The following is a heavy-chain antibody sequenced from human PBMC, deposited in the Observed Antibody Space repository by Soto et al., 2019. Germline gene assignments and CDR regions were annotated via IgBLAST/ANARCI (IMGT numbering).Heavy chain of an antibody. CDR3: DRGARSESSGLFF. Sequence: NPSETLSLTCSVSGGSIDNGGFYWAWIRQHPGKGLEWIGYIYSSGTTNYNPSLRSRLTISTDTSNNQFAMSLTSVTAADTAVYYCDRGARSESSGLFFWGQGILVTVSS. CDR2: IYSSGTT. D-gene: IGHD3-3*01. CDR1: GGSIDNGGFY. V-gene: IGHV4-31*03. J-gene: IGHJ4*02.